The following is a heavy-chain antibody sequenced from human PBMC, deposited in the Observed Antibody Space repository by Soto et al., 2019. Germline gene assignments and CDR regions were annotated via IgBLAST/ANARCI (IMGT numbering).Heavy chain of an antibody. J-gene: IGHJ3*02. CDR1: GFTFSSYS. V-gene: IGHV3-21*01. CDR3: ASPYYYDSSGYYSSFDI. Sequence: EVQLVESGGGLVKPGGSLRLSCAASGFTFSSYSMNWVRQAPGKGLEWVSSISSSSSYIYYADSVKGRFTISRVNAKNSLYLQMNSLRAEDTAVYYSASPYYYDSSGYYSSFDIWGQGTMVTVSS. D-gene: IGHD3-22*01. CDR2: ISSSSSYI.